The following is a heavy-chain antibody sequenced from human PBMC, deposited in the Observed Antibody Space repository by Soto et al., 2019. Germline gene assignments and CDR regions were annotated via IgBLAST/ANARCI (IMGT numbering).Heavy chain of an antibody. D-gene: IGHD2-2*01. CDR2: ISAYNGNT. CDR3: ARYCSSTSCLNYYYYGMDV. J-gene: IGHJ6*02. Sequence: ASVKVSCKASGYTFTSYGISWVRQAPGQGLEWMGWISAYNGNTNYAQKLQGRVTMTTDTSTSTAYMELRSLRSDDTAVYYCARYCSSTSCLNYYYYGMDVWGQGTTVTVSS. CDR1: GYTFTSYG. V-gene: IGHV1-18*04.